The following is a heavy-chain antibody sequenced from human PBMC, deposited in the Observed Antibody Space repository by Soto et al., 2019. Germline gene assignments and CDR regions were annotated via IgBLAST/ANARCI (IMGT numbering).Heavy chain of an antibody. Sequence: QVQLQQWGAGLLKPSETLSLTCAVYGGSFSGYYWSWIRQPPGTGLEWIGEINHGGSTNYNPSLKSPVTISVDTSKNQFSLRLSSVTAADTAVYYCARILRGYCSGGSCYFYFDYWGQGTLVTVSS. D-gene: IGHD2-15*01. V-gene: IGHV4-34*01. J-gene: IGHJ4*02. CDR3: ARILRGYCSGGSCYFYFDY. CDR2: INHGGST. CDR1: GGSFSGYY.